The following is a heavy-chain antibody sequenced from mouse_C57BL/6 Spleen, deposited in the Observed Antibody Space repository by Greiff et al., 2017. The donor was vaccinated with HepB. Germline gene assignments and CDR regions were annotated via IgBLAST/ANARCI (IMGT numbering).Heavy chain of an antibody. CDR1: GYTFTSYW. V-gene: IGHV1-69*01. J-gene: IGHJ2*01. Sequence: QVQLQQPGAELVMPGASVKLSCKASGYTFTSYWMHWVKQRPGQGLEWIGEIDPSDSYTNYNQKFKGKSTLTVDKSSSTAYMQLSSLTSEDSAVYYGARPASPGYFDYWGQGTTLTVSS. CDR2: IDPSDSYT. CDR3: ARPASPGYFDY.